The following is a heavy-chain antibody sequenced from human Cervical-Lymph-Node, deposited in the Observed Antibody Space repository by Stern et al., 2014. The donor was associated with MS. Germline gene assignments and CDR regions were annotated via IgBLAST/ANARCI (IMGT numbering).Heavy chain of an antibody. V-gene: IGHV1-24*01. Sequence: QVQLVQSGAEVKKPGVSVKVSCKVSGYSLSEISMHWVRQAPGKGLEWMGGFDTENDETVYAQNFQGRLTMTEDTYTETDYMELSSLRSEDTAVYYCAGGGGTIDIWGQGTPVIVSS. D-gene: IGHD1-26*01. CDR2: FDTENDET. J-gene: IGHJ3*02. CDR1: GYSLSEIS. CDR3: AGGGGTIDI.